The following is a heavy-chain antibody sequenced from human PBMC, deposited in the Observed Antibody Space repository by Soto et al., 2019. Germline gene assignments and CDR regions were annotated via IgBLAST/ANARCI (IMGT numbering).Heavy chain of an antibody. CDR2: MYPGDSDT. D-gene: IGHD5-12*01. Sequence: LKISCRGSGYDFNTNWFGWVRQLPGRGLEWVGIMYPGDSDTRYNPSLQGHVTLSVDVTVSTAFLQWRSLETSDTAMYYCARGLKMATLHKHYFDYWAQGTLDTVPQ. J-gene: IGHJ4*02. V-gene: IGHV5-51*01. CDR1: GYDFNTNW. CDR3: ARGLKMATLHKHYFDY.